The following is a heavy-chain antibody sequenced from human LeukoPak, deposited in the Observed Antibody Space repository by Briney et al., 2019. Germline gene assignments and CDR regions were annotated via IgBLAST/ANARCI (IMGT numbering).Heavy chain of an antibody. Sequence: KTGGSRRLYCTDSGFTFGDYAMSWFGQAQGKGVEWVGFIRSKAYGGTTEYAASVKGRFTISRDDSKSIAYLQMNSLKTEDTAVYYCTREVATLSDYWGQGTLVTVSS. CDR1: GFTFGDYA. CDR2: IRSKAYGGTT. V-gene: IGHV3-49*05. J-gene: IGHJ4*02. CDR3: TREVATLSDY. D-gene: IGHD5-12*01.